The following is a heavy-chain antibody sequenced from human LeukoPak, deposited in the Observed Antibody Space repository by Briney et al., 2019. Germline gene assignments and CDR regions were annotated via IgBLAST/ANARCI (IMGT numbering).Heavy chain of an antibody. CDR1: GYTFTNYA. CDR2: IIPIFGTA. J-gene: IGHJ5*02. CDR3: ARGRSLITGGNWFDP. Sequence: GASVKVSCKASGYTFTNYAVSWVRQAPGQGLEWMGGIIPIFGTANYAQKFQGRVTITTDESTSTAYMELSSLRSEDTAVYYCARGRSLITGGNWFDPWGQGTLVTVSS. D-gene: IGHD3-16*01. V-gene: IGHV1-69*05.